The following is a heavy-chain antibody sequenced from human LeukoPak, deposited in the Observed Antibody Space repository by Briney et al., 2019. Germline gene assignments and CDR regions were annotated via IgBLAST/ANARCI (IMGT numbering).Heavy chain of an antibody. CDR1: GYTFTGYY. J-gene: IGHJ4*02. V-gene: IGHV1-2*02. Sequence: GASVKVSCKASGYTFTGYYMHWVRQAPGQGLEWMGWIYPNSGGTNYAQKFQGRVTVTRDTSISTAYMELSRLRSDDTAVYYCARSPHILTGENFDYWGQGTLLTVSS. CDR2: IYPNSGGT. CDR3: ARSPHILTGENFDY. D-gene: IGHD3-9*01.